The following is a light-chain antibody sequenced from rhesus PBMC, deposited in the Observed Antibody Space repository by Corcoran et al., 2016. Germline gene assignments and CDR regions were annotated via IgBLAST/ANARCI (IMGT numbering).Light chain of an antibody. CDR2: AAS. CDR3: QQGYSTPFT. Sequence: DIQMSQSPSSLSASVGDKVTITCRASQDISNALAWYQQKPGKVPNLLIYAASRLECGVPSRFRGCRSGTDFTLTLRSLQPEDFATYYCQQGYSTPFTFGPGTKLDIK. CDR1: QDISNA. V-gene: IGKV1-33*02. J-gene: IGKJ3*01.